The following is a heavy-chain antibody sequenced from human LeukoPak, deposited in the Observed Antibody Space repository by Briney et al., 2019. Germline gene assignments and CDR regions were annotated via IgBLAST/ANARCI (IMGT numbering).Heavy chain of an antibody. V-gene: IGHV3-48*01. CDR1: GFTFSGYS. Sequence: PGGSLRLSCAASGFTFSGYSMNWVRQAPGKGPEWVSFISGTSNTIHYADSVKGRFTISRDNAQNSLYLQMNSLRGEDTAVYYCATSGSYRFDYWGQGTLVTVSS. CDR3: ATSGSYRFDY. D-gene: IGHD1-26*01. J-gene: IGHJ4*02. CDR2: ISGTSNTI.